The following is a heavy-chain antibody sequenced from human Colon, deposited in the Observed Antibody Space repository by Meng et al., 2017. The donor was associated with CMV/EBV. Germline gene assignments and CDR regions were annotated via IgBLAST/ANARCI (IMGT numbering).Heavy chain of an antibody. V-gene: IGHV3-73*01. D-gene: IGHD5-12*01. CDR2: IRSKDNNYAT. J-gene: IGHJ6*02. CDR3: TSLDSGYVGLDV. CDR1: GFTFSGSA. Sequence: GESLKISCAASGFTFSGSAMHWVRQAPGKGLEWAGRIRSKDNNYATTYAESVKGRFIISRDDSKNTAYLQMNSLKTEDTAVYYCTSLDSGYVGLDVWGQGTTVTVSS.